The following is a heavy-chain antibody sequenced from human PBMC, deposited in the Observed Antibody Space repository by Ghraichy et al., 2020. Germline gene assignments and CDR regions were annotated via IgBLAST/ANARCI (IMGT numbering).Heavy chain of an antibody. CDR1: GFTVSSNY. V-gene: IGHV3-53*01. J-gene: IGHJ4*02. D-gene: IGHD1-14*01. CDR3: AREPVVRGY. CDR2: IYGGGST. Sequence: GGSLRLSCAASGFTVSSNYMSWVRQAPGKGLEWVSVIYGGGSTYYPDSVVGRFTISSDNSKNTLYLQMNSHKAEDAAVCYCAREPVVRGYWGQGTLVTVSS.